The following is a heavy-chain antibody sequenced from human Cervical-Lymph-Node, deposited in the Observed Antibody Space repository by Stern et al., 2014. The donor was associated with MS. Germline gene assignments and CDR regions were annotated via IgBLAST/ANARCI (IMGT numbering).Heavy chain of an antibody. D-gene: IGHD5-18*01. CDR2: VVGLNGDT. CDR1: GITFSQSA. Sequence: QLVESGPEVKKPGTSVKVSCKASGITFSQSAVQWLRQARGQSLGWVGWVVGLNGDTNYAQSFQERVTITRDMSTSTVYMELRSLRSEDTAVYYCASERYTYYDDQRPPGGFGPWGQGTLVTVSS. V-gene: IGHV1-58*03. J-gene: IGHJ5*02. CDR3: ASERYTYYDDQRPPGGFGP.